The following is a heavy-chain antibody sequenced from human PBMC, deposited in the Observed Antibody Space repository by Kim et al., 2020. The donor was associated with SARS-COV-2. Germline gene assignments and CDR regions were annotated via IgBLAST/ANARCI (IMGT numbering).Heavy chain of an antibody. J-gene: IGHJ6*02. V-gene: IGHV1-2*02. Sequence: ASVKVSCKASGYTFIGYYMHWVRQAPGQGLESMGWINPNSGGTIYTQKFQGRVTMTRDTSISTAYMELSRLRSDDTAVYYCARDLDNYDFWSSPGGMDVWGQGTTVTVSS. CDR3: ARDLDNYDFWSSPGGMDV. D-gene: IGHD3-3*01. CDR2: INPNSGGT. CDR1: GYTFIGYY.